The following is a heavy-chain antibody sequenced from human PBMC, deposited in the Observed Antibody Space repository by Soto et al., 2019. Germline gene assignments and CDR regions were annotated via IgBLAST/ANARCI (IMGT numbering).Heavy chain of an antibody. D-gene: IGHD3-22*01. V-gene: IGHV1-69*13. Sequence: GASVKVSCKASGGTFSSYAISWVRQAPGQGLEWMGGIIPIFGTANYAQKFQGRVTITADESTSTAYMELSSLRSEDTAVYYCARDANRDYYDSSSALGWFDPWAREPWSPSPQ. J-gene: IGHJ5*02. CDR3: ARDANRDYYDSSSALGWFDP. CDR2: IIPIFGTA. CDR1: GGTFSSYA.